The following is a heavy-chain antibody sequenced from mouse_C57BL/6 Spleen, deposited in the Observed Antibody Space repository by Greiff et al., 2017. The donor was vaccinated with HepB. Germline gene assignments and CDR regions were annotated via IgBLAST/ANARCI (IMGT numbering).Heavy chain of an antibody. CDR2: ISYSGST. J-gene: IGHJ2*01. CDR3: ARNWDYFDY. CDR1: GYSITSGYD. Sequence: EVQLQQSGPGMVKPSQSLSLTCTVTGYSITSGYDWHWIRHFPGNKLEWMGYISYSGSTNYNPSLKSRISITHDTSKNHFFLKLNSVTTEDTATYYCARNWDYFDYWGQGTTLTVSS. V-gene: IGHV3-1*01. D-gene: IGHD4-1*01.